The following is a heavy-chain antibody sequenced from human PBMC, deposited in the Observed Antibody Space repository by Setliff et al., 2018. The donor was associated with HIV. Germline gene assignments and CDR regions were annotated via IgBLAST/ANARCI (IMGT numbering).Heavy chain of an antibody. Sequence: SETLSLTCTVSGASIGSRSDCWGWIRQPPGKGLEWIGSFYYSWNTYYTPSLKSRVTISVDSSKNQFSLKLSSVTAAHPAVYYCARHSITLVVCIREMDDAFSICGQTPMVTVSS. J-gene: IGHJ3*02. V-gene: IGHV4-39*01. CDR3: ARHSITLVVCIREMDDAFSI. CDR1: GASIGSRSDC. CDR2: FYYSWNT. D-gene: IGHD3-22*01.